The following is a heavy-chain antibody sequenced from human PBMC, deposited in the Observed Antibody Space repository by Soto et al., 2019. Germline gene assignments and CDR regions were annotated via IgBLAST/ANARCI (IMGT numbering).Heavy chain of an antibody. D-gene: IGHD4-17*01. V-gene: IGHV3-30*19. J-gene: IGHJ6*02. CDR1: GFTVSSNY. CDR3: ARMGGDYGDYYYYGMDV. CDR2: ISYDGSNK. Sequence: SGFTVSSNYMHWVRQAPGKGLEWVAVISYDGSNKYYADSVKSRFTIFRDNSKNTLYLQMNSLRAEDTAVYYCARMGGDYGDYYYYGMDVWCQGTTVTVS.